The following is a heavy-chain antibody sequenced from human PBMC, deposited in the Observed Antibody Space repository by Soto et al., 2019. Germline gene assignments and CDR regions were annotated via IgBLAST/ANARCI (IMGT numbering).Heavy chain of an antibody. D-gene: IGHD2-15*01. CDR2: IYYSGST. Sequence: QVQLQESGPGLVKPSQTLSLTCTVSGGSISSGDYYWSWIRQPPGKGLEWIGYIYYSGSTYYNPSLKRRVTISVDTSKNQFSLKLSSVTAADTAVYYCARVSVVVAAAHYYYGMDVWGQGTTVTVSS. J-gene: IGHJ6*02. V-gene: IGHV4-30-4*01. CDR1: GGSISSGDYY. CDR3: ARVSVVVAAAHYYYGMDV.